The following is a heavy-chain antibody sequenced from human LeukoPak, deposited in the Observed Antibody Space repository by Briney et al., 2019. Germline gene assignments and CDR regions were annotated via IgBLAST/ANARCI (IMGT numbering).Heavy chain of an antibody. CDR2: MNPSGDTT. J-gene: IGHJ4*02. CDR1: GYNFTNYY. D-gene: IGHD3-9*01. V-gene: IGHV1-46*01. CDR3: ARGGALRYFEWFSAY. Sequence: ASVKVSCKTSGYNFTNYYMHWVRQAPGHGLEWMGIMNPSGDTTTYAEKFQGRVTMTRDTSTSTVYMKLSSLRSEDTAVYYCARGGALRYFEWFSAYWGQGTLVTVSS.